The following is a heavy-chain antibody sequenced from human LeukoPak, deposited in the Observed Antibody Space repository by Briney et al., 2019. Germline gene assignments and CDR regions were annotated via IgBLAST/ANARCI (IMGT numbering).Heavy chain of an antibody. J-gene: IGHJ5*02. V-gene: IGHV3-74*01. CDR1: GFTFSSHW. CDR2: INTDGSSR. D-gene: IGHD2-8*01. Sequence: GGSLRLSCAASGFTFSSHWMHWVRQAPGKGLVCVSRINTDGSSRNYADSVKGRFTISRDNAKSTLYLQTDSLSAEDTAVYYCARGYSTTPNQNWFDPWGQGTLVTVSS. CDR3: ARGYSTTPNQNWFDP.